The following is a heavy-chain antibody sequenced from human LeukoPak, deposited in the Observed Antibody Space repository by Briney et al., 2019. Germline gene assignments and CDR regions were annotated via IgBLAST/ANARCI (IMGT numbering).Heavy chain of an antibody. J-gene: IGHJ4*02. D-gene: IGHD6-19*01. CDR2: IYSSGNI. CDR3: ARTVASSGGWYNFDY. CDR1: GFTFSSYA. Sequence: PGGSLRLSCAASGFTFSSYAMSWVRQAPGKGLEWVSVIYSSGNIVYADSEKGRFTISRDNSKNTVYLQMNSLRVEDTAVYYCARTVASSGGWYNFDYWGQGALVTVSS. V-gene: IGHV3-23*05.